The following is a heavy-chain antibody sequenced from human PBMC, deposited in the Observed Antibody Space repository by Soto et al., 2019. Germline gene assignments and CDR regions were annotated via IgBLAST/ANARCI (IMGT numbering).Heavy chain of an antibody. CDR2: IWYDGSNK. V-gene: IGHV3-33*08. CDR3: VRDPDHGALDY. J-gene: IGHJ4*02. CDR1: GFTFSSYA. D-gene: IGHD3-10*01. Sequence: GGSLRLSCAASGFTFSSYAMSWVRQAPGKGLEWVAVIWYDGSNKYYADSVKGRFTISRDNSKNSLYLQMNGLREDDTAVYYCVRDPDHGALDYWGRGTLVTVSS.